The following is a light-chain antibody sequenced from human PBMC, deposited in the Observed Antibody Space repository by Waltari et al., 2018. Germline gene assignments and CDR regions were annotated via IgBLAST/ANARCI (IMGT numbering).Light chain of an antibody. CDR1: QSISIY. CDR3: QQSYSTLRT. Sequence: DIQMTQSPSSLSASVGDRVTITCRESQSISIYLNWYQQKPGKAPKLLIYASSSLQSGVPSMFSGSGSGTDFTLTISSLQPEDFATYYCQQSYSTLRTFGQGTKVEIK. V-gene: IGKV1-39*01. CDR2: ASS. J-gene: IGKJ1*01.